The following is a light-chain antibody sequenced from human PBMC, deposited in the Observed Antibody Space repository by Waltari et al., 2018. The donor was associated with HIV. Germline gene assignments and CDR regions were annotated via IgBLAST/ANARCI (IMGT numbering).Light chain of an antibody. CDR2: EVI. V-gene: IGLV2-14*01. CDR3: TSRTSSSSFYV. CDR1: SGDIGRHAS. Sequence: QSALTQPASVSGSPGQSLPISCPGTSGDIGRHASVSWYQQHPGNVPKLIIYEVIYRPSGVSSRFSGSKSGNAASLTISGLQAEDEADYYCTSRTSSSSFYVFGSGTRVIV. J-gene: IGLJ1*01.